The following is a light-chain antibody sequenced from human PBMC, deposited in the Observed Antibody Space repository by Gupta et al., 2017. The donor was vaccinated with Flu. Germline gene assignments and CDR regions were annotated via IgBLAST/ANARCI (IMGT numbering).Light chain of an antibody. V-gene: IGLV2-23*02. Sequence: QSALTQPASVSGSPGQSITISCPGTISDVGSYNYVSWYQQHPGKAHKLMIYEVSNWAAGVSIGFSGSKSGNTASLTISGLKDEDEADYYCCSYAGSSNWVFGGGTKLTVL. CDR3: CSYAGSSNWV. J-gene: IGLJ3*02. CDR2: EVS. CDR1: ISDVGSYNY.